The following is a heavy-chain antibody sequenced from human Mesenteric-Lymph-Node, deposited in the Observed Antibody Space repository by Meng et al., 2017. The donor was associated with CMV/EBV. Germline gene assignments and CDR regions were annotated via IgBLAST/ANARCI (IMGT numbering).Heavy chain of an antibody. CDR3: TRDWIVGAPDF. V-gene: IGHV3-21*01. Sequence: WVRQAPGKGLEWVSSIDGSSNYIYYADSVKGRFTISRDNAKNSLYLQLNSLRVEDTAVYYCTRDWIVGAPDFWGQGTLVTVSS. CDR2: IDGSSNYI. J-gene: IGHJ4*02. D-gene: IGHD1-26*01.